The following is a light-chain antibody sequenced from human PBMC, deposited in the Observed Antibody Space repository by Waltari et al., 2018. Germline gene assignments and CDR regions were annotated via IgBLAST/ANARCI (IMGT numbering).Light chain of an antibody. CDR2: KAS. Sequence: DIQMTQSPPTLSAYVGDRVTMTCRATQNIGISLAWYQQKPGKAPSLLIYKASSLQGDVPSRFSGSGSGTVFTLTISSLQPDDFATYHCLQYDAFTWAFGQGTRVEIK. CDR1: QNIGIS. V-gene: IGKV1-5*03. CDR3: LQYDAFTWA. J-gene: IGKJ1*01.